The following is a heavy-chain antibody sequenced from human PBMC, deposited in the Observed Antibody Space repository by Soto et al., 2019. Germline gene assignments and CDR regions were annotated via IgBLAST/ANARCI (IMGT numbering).Heavy chain of an antibody. D-gene: IGHD4-17*01. CDR1: GGSITSSNYY. V-gene: IGHV4-39*01. J-gene: IGHJ4*02. CDR3: ARSQTTVTSYDY. Sequence: SETLSLTCTVSGGSITSSNYYWGWIRQPPGKGLEWIGNIYYSGSTYYNPSLKSRVTISVDTSKNQFSLKLSSVTAADTAVYYCARSQTTVTSYDYWGQGTLVTVSS. CDR2: IYYSGST.